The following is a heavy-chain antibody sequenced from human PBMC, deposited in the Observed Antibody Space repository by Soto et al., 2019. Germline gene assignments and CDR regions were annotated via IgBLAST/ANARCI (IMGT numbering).Heavy chain of an antibody. D-gene: IGHD3-22*01. Sequence: SETLSLTCTVSGGSISSGGYYWSWIRQHPGKGLEWIGYIYYGGSTYYNPSLKSRATISGDTSKNQFSLKLSSVTAADTAVYYYARGGYYYENSGQNAYDYWGQGILVTVSS. CDR1: GGSISSGGYY. J-gene: IGHJ4*01. V-gene: IGHV4-31*03. CDR3: ARGGYYYENSGQNAYDY. CDR2: IYYGGST.